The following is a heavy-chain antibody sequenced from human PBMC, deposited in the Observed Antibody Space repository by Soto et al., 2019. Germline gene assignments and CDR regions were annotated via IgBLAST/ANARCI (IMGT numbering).Heavy chain of an antibody. CDR3: GRGPXPRAPAGGTPYYYAMDV. CDR2: MNPINGAT. Sequence: ASVKVSCKASGYDFTPYDINWVRQASGQGLEWMGWMNPINGATGSARRFQGRVSMTRNTATGTAYLELTSLRSDDTAVYYCGRGPXPRAPAGGTPYYYAMDVWGQGTTVTVSS. CDR1: GYDFTPYD. V-gene: IGHV1-8*02. J-gene: IGHJ6*02. D-gene: IGHD6-13*01.